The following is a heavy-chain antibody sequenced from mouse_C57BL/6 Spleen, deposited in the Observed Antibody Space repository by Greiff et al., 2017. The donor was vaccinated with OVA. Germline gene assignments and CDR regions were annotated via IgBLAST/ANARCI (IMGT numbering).Heavy chain of an antibody. CDR2: IYPGDGDT. J-gene: IGHJ2*01. V-gene: IGHV1-82*01. CDR1: GYAFSSSW. CDR3: ARREPYFDY. Sequence: QVQLQQSGPELAKPGASVKISCKASGYAFSSSWMNWLKQRPGKGLGWIGRIYPGDGDTNYNGKFKGKATLTADKSSSTAYMQLSSLTSEDSAVYFCARREPYFDYWGQGTTLTVSS.